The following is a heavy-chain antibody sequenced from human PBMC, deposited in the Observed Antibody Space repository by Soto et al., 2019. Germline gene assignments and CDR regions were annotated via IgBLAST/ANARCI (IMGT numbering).Heavy chain of an antibody. D-gene: IGHD2-15*01. Sequence: QITLKESGPTLVKPTQTLTLTCTFSGFSLSTSGVGVAWIRQPPGKALELLALIYWDDDKRYRPSLETRFTITKDTSKNPVVLTMTNMDSVDTATYYCAYLHCSGGSCYWFSYSGMDVWGQGTTVTVSS. CDR3: AYLHCSGGSCYWFSYSGMDV. J-gene: IGHJ6*02. V-gene: IGHV2-5*02. CDR2: IYWDDDK. CDR1: GFSLSTSGVG.